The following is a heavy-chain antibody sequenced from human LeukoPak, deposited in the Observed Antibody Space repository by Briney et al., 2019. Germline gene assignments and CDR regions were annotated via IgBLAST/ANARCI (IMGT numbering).Heavy chain of an antibody. CDR3: ARSYSSSWY. CDR2: IYYSGST. V-gene: IGHV4-38-2*01. J-gene: IGHJ4*02. Sequence: GSLRLSCAASGFTVSGNYMSWVRQPPGKGLEWIGSIYYSGSTYYNPSLKSRVTISVDTSKNQFSLKLSSVTAADTAVYYCARSYSSSWYWGQGTLVTVSS. D-gene: IGHD6-13*01. CDR1: GFTVSGNY.